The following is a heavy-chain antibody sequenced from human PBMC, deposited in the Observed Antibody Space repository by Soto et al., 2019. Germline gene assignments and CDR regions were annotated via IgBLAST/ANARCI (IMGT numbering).Heavy chain of an antibody. CDR3: AREEDSNSFDY. Sequence: QVQLQESGPGLVKPSETLSLTCTVSGGSVSSGSYYWSWIRQPPGKGLEWIGYIYYSGSTNYNPSLKSRVTISVDTSKSQFALKLSSVTAADTAVYYCAREEDSNSFDYWGQGTLVTVSS. CDR2: IYYSGST. V-gene: IGHV4-61*01. D-gene: IGHD4-4*01. CDR1: GGSVSSGSYY. J-gene: IGHJ4*02.